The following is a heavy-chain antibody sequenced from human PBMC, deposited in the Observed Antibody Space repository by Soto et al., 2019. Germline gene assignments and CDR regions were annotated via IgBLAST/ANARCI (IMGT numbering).Heavy chain of an antibody. J-gene: IGHJ4*02. CDR2: INPNGGIT. CDR3: ATSVNSAMAFDY. Sequence: QVQLVQSGAEVKKPGASVRVSCKASGYTFTHYYIHWVRQAPGQGLEWMGIINPNGGITTYAQQCRAGFSMTRDTSTSTVYLELSSLRSEDSAVYYCATSVNSAMAFDYWGQGTLVTVSS. D-gene: IGHD5-18*01. CDR1: GYTFTHYY. V-gene: IGHV1-46*01.